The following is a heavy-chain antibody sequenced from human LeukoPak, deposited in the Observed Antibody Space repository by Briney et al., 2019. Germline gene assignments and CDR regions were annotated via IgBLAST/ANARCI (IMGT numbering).Heavy chain of an antibody. Sequence: GESLKISCEGSGYSFTTSWIAWVRQVPGKGLEWMGIIYPGDSDTRYSPSFQGQVTISADKSISTAYLQWSSLKASDTAMYYCARHEEVGATTSFGYWGQGTLVTVSS. CDR2: IYPGDSDT. D-gene: IGHD1-26*01. J-gene: IGHJ4*02. CDR3: ARHEEVGATTSFGY. V-gene: IGHV5-51*01. CDR1: GYSFTTSW.